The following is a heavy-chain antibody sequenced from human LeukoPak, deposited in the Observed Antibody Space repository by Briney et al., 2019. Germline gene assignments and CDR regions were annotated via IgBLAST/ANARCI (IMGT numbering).Heavy chain of an antibody. CDR3: TKVRSGSSNWALRVFDY. D-gene: IGHD4-11*01. J-gene: IGHJ4*02. V-gene: IGHV3-23*01. Sequence: PGGSLRLSCAASGFTFSSYAMSWVRQAPGKGLEWVSAISGSGGTTYYAESMKGRFTISRDNSKSTLYLEMTSLRVEDTAVYYCTKVRSGSSNWALRVFDYWGQGVLVTVSS. CDR1: GFTFSSYA. CDR2: ISGSGGTT.